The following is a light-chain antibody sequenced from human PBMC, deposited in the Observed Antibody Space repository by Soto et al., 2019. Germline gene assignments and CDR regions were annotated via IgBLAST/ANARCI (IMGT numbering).Light chain of an antibody. J-gene: IGKJ2*01. CDR3: KKFNNWPFT. Sequence: EKVMTQSPATLSVSPGERVTLSCRASQSVTSDLAWYQQKPGQAPRLLIYGASARATGIPARFSGSGSGTEFTLTISSLQSEDFGVYYCKKFNNWPFTFGQGTKLEI. CDR1: QSVTSD. V-gene: IGKV3-15*01. CDR2: GAS.